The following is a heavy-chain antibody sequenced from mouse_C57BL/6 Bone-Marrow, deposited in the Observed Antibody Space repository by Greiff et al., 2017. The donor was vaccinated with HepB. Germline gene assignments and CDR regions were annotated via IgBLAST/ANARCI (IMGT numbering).Heavy chain of an antibody. CDR3: GRHDSNYEGCAMDY. V-gene: IGHV5-6*01. CDR1: GFTFSSYC. Sequence: DVLLVESGGGLVKPGGSLKLSCAASGFTFSSYCMSWVRQTPDKRLEWVATISSGGSYNYYPDIVKGRFTISRDKAKNTLYLHMSSLKSDDTAMYYCGRHDSNYEGCAMDYWGQGTSVTVSS. CDR2: ISSGGSYN. J-gene: IGHJ4*01. D-gene: IGHD2-5*01.